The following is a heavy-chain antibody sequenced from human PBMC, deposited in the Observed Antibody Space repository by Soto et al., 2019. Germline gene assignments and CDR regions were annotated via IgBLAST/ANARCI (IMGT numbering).Heavy chain of an antibody. CDR1: GGSISSGGYY. Sequence: QVQLQESGPGLVKPSQTLSLTCTVSGGSISSGGYYWSWIRQHPGKGLEWIGYIYYSGSTYYNPSLKSRVTISVDTSKNQFSLKLSSVTAADKDVYYCARANIAARPVDYWGQGTLVTVSS. J-gene: IGHJ4*02. CDR2: IYYSGST. D-gene: IGHD6-6*01. V-gene: IGHV4-31*03. CDR3: ARANIAARPVDY.